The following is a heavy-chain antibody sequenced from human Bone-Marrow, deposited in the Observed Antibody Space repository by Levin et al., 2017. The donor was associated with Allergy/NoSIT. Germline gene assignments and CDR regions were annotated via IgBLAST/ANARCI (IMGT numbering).Heavy chain of an antibody. V-gene: IGHV3-9*01. J-gene: IGHJ4*02. D-gene: IGHD6-19*01. CDR3: GKDIVGVAGTALDD. CDR2: ITWNSDDM. CDR1: GFSLDDSA. Sequence: SLKISWVASGFSLDDSAMHWVRQVPGKGLEWVAGITWNSDDMGYADSVKGRVIISRDNAKNSLFLQMNSLRVEDSAFYFCGKDIVGVAGTALDDWGQGTLVAVSS.